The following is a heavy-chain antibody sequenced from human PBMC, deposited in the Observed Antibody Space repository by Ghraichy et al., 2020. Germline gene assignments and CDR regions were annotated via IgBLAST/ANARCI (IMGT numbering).Heavy chain of an antibody. CDR3: ATAYKSGWYSIAPHTFSI. J-gene: IGHJ3*02. D-gene: IGHD6-19*01. V-gene: IGHV3-23*01. Sequence: GGSLRLSCSASGFSLSGFAMHWVRLAPGKGLEWVSAISGGATTTHYADSVKGRFTISRDNSKNTLYLQMNSLRAEDTAIYYCATAYKSGWYSIAPHTFSIWGEGTMVIVSS. CDR2: ISGGATTT. CDR1: GFSLSGFA.